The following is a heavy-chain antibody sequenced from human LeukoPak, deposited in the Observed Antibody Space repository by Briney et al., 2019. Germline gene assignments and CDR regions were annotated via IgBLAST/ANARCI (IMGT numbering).Heavy chain of an antibody. CDR3: ARQVTFGYAYAYYFDY. CDR2: FHYSGSN. CDR1: GGSISSTYYY. D-gene: IGHD3-16*01. V-gene: IGHV4-39*01. Sequence: SETLSLTCTVSGGSISSTYYYWGWIRQPPGKGLEWIGNFHYSGSNSYNPSHKSRVTISVDTSKNQFSLRLSSVTAADTAVYYCARQVTFGYAYAYYFDYWGQGTLVTVSS. J-gene: IGHJ4*02.